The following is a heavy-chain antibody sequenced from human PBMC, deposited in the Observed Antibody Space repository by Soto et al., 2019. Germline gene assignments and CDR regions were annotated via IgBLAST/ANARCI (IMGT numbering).Heavy chain of an antibody. Sequence: QVQLVQSGAEVKKPGASVKVSCKASGYTFTSYGISWVRQAPGQGLEWMGWISAYNVNTNYAQKLQGRVTMTTDTSTSTAYMELRSVGSDVTAVYYSARVPSDNYCSGVTSCSVAGAFHIWGQGTMVTVS. D-gene: IGHD2-15*01. V-gene: IGHV1-18*01. CDR1: GYTFTSYG. CDR3: ARVPSDNYCSGVTSCSVAGAFHI. J-gene: IGHJ3*02. CDR2: ISAYNVNT.